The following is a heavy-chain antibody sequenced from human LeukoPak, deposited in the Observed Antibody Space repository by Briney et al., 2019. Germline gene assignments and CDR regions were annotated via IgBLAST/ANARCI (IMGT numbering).Heavy chain of an antibody. CDR3: ARRYGFRFDP. CDR1: GGSISSSSYY. CDR2: IYYSGST. D-gene: IGHD3-16*01. J-gene: IGHJ5*02. V-gene: IGHV4-39*07. Sequence: PSETLSLTYTVSGGSISSSSYYWGWIRQPPGKGLEWIGSIYYSGSTYYNPSLKSRVTISVDTSKNQFSLKLSSVTAADTAVYYCARRYGFRFDPWGQGTLVTVSS.